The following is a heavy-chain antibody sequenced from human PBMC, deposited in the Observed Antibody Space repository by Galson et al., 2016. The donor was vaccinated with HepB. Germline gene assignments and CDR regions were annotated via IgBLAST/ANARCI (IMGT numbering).Heavy chain of an antibody. Sequence: SVKVSCKASGYTFNNYGISWVRQAPGQGLEWMGWISAYDGYTNYAQKLQGRVTMTTDTSTSTAYMELRSLRSDDTAVYFCARGSRSSMEHCYYYYGMDVWGRGTTVIVSS. CDR3: ARGSRSSMEHCYYYYGMDV. CDR1: GYTFNNYG. J-gene: IGHJ6*04. CDR2: ISAYDGYT. D-gene: IGHD6-6*01. V-gene: IGHV1-18*04.